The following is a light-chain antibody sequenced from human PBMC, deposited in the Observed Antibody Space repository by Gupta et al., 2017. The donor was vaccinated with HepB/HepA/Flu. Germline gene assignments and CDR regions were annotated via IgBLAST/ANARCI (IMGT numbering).Light chain of an antibody. V-gene: IGKV3-20*01. CDR2: RAS. CDR1: QTLTNIY. Sequence: EIVLMQSPGTLSLSPGEGATLSCRASQTLTNIYLAWYQQKPGQAPRLLSYRASNRATGIPDRFTGSWSGTDFTLTISSLESDDFAVYYCQQYETSITFGQGTRLDIK. J-gene: IGKJ5*01. CDR3: QQYETSIT.